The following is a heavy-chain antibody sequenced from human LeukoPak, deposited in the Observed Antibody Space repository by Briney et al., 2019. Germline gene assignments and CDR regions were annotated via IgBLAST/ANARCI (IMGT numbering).Heavy chain of an antibody. V-gene: IGHV4-39*01. CDR3: ASRKAAADYYFDY. D-gene: IGHD6-13*01. CDR2: IYYSGST. Sequence: PSETLSLTCTVSGGSISSSSYYWGWIRQPPGKGLEWIGSIYYSGSTYYNPSLKSRVTISVDTSKNQFSLKLSSVTAADTAVYYCASRKAAADYYFDYWGQGPLVTVSS. CDR1: GGSISSSSYY. J-gene: IGHJ4*02.